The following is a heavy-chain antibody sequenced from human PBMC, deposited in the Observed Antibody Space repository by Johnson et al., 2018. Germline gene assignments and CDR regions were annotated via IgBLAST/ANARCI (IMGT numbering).Heavy chain of an antibody. CDR1: GFPFSSYG. J-gene: IGHJ1*01. V-gene: IGHV3-30*18. CDR3: AKDGRQLRYFGGAFIFHH. D-gene: IGHD3-9*01. Sequence: QVQLVESGGGVVQPGRSLRLSCAASGFPFSSYGMHWVRQAPGKGLERVAVISYDGSNKSYADSVKGRFTISRDNSKNTLYLQMNSLRAADTAVDYCAKDGRQLRYFGGAFIFHHWGQGTLVTVSS. CDR2: ISYDGSNK.